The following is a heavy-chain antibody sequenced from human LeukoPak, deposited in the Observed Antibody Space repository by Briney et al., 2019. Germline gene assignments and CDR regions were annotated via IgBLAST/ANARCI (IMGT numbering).Heavy chain of an antibody. V-gene: IGHV3-23*01. CDR1: GFTFSGYG. Sequence: GGSLRLSCAASGFTFSGYGMSWVRQAPGKGLEWVSAISGSGDITYYADSVKGRFTISRDNSKNTLNLQMNSLRAEDTAVYYCAKDGRSGNYWNYYYYMDVWGKGTTVIISS. J-gene: IGHJ6*03. D-gene: IGHD3-10*01. CDR3: AKDGRSGNYWNYYYYMDV. CDR2: ISGSGDIT.